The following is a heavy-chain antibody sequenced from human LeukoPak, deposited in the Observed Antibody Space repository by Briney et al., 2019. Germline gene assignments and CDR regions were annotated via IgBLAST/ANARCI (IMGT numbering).Heavy chain of an antibody. CDR3: ARAWNFDY. J-gene: IGHJ4*02. CDR2: IYPGDSDT. V-gene: IGHV5-51*01. Sequence: NHGESLKISCKCSGYSFTSYWIGWVRPMPGKGLEWMGIIYPGDSDTRYSPSFQGQVTISADKSISTAYLQWSSLKASDSAMYYCARAWNFDYWGQGTLVTVSS. CDR1: GYSFTSYW. D-gene: IGHD1-1*01.